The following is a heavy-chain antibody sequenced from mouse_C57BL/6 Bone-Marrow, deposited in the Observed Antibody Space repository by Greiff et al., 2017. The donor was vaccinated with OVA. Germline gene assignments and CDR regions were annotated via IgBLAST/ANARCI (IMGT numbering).Heavy chain of an antibody. D-gene: IGHD1-1*01. Sequence: VQLQQSGPELVKPGASVKISCKASGYTFTDYYMNWVKQSHGKSLEWIGDINPNNGGTSYNQKFKGKATLTVDKSSSTAYMELRSLTSEDSAVYYCARRSTPGDFDVWGTGTTVTVSS. CDR1: GYTFTDYY. J-gene: IGHJ1*03. V-gene: IGHV1-26*01. CDR2: INPNNGGT. CDR3: ARRSTPGDFDV.